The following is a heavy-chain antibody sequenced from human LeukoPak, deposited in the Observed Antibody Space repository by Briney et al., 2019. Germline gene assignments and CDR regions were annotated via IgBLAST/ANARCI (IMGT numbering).Heavy chain of an antibody. J-gene: IGHJ4*02. CDR2: ISYDGSNK. D-gene: IGHD6-13*01. CDR3: ARSMYSSSPYFDY. CDR1: GFTFSSYA. Sequence: GGSLRLSCAASGFTFSSYAMHWVRQAPGKGLEWVAVISYDGSNKYYADSVKGRFTISRDNSKNTLYLQMNSLRAEDTAVYYCARSMYSSSPYFDYWGQGTLVTVSS. V-gene: IGHV3-30-3*01.